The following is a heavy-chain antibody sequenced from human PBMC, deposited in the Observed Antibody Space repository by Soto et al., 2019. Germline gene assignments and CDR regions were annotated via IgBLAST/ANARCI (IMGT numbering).Heavy chain of an antibody. V-gene: IGHV4-4*07. CDR1: GGSISSYY. J-gene: IGHJ6*02. CDR3: ASAQRRTRHHSISWYNPYYYYGMDV. CDR2: IYTSGST. Sequence: QVQLQESGPGLVKPSETLSLPCTVSGGSISSYYWSWIRQPAGKGLEWSGRIYTSGSTNYTPSLQSRVPMSVDTSKTQFSLKLSSVTAADTAVYYCASAQRRTRHHSISWYNPYYYYGMDVWGQGTTVTVSS. D-gene: IGHD6-13*01.